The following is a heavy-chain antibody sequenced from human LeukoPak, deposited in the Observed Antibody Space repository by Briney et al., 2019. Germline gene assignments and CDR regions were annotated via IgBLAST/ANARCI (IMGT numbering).Heavy chain of an antibody. D-gene: IGHD3-22*01. CDR1: GYTFSDYW. CDR2: IYPRDSDT. Sequence: GESLKISCQTSGYTFSDYWIGWVRHMPGKDLEWMGIIYPRDSDTKYSPSFQGQVVISVDKSINTAYLQWSSLKASDTATYYCATQPPNYDSIGYYFFGHWGQGTLVTVSP. J-gene: IGHJ4*01. CDR3: ATQPPNYDSIGYYFFGH. V-gene: IGHV5-51*01.